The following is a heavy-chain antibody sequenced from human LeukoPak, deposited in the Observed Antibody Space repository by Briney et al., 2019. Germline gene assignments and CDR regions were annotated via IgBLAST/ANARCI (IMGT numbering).Heavy chain of an antibody. D-gene: IGHD3-16*01. CDR2: IKQDGSEK. J-gene: IGHJ4*02. CDR3: ARGVGVDY. V-gene: IGHV3-7*05. CDR1: GLTFSYYW. Sequence: GGSLSLSCAASGLTFSYYWMTWVRQAPGKGLEWVANIKQDGSEKYYVDSVKGRFTISRDNAKNSLYLQMNSLRVEDTAVYYCARGVGVDYWGQGTLVTVSS.